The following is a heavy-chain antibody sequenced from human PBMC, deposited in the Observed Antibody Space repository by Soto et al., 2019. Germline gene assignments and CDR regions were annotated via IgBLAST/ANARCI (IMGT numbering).Heavy chain of an antibody. Sequence: SSETLSLTCTVSGGSISSGGYYWSWIRQHPGKGLEWIGYIYYSGSTYYNPSLKSRVTISVDTSKNQFSLKLSSVTAADTAVYYCASQDLYYDILTGQSVASNFDYWGQGTLVTSPQ. CDR1: GGSISSGGYY. J-gene: IGHJ4*02. V-gene: IGHV4-31*03. CDR2: IYYSGST. D-gene: IGHD3-9*01. CDR3: ASQDLYYDILTGQSVASNFDY.